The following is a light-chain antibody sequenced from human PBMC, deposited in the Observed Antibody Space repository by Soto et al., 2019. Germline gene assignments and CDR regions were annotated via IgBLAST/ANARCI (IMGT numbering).Light chain of an antibody. Sequence: QSALTQPASVSGSPGQSITISCTGTGSDVGGYNYVSWYQQHPGKAPKLMIYEVSNRPSGVSNRFSGSKSGNTASLTISGLQAEDEAEYYCSSYTSSSSPKWVFGGGTKLTVL. V-gene: IGLV2-14*01. CDR2: EVS. CDR1: GSDVGGYNY. CDR3: SSYTSSSSPKWV. J-gene: IGLJ3*02.